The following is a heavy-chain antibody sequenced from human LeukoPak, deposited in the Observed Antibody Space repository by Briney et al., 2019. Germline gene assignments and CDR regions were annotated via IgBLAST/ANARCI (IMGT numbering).Heavy chain of an antibody. CDR2: ISASGGST. J-gene: IGHJ4*02. V-gene: IGHV3-23*01. Sequence: GGSLRLSCAASGFTLTSYAMSWVRQAPGKGLEWVSAISASGGSTYYADSVKGRFTISRDNSKNTLYLQMNTVRAEDTAVYYCAKDPLGYWGQGTLVTVSS. CDR1: GFTLTSYA. CDR3: AKDPLGY.